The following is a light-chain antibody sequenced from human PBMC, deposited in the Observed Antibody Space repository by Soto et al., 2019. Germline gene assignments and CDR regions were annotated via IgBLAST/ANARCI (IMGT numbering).Light chain of an antibody. V-gene: IGKV3-20*01. CDR2: GAS. J-gene: IGKJ5*01. CDR3: MQALQTTRG. Sequence: EIVLTQSPGTLSLSPGERATLSCRASQSVSSSYLAWYQQKPGQAPRLLIYGASSRATGIPDRFSGSGSGTDFTLKISRVEAEDVGVYYCMQALQTTRGFGQGTRLEIK. CDR1: QSVSSSY.